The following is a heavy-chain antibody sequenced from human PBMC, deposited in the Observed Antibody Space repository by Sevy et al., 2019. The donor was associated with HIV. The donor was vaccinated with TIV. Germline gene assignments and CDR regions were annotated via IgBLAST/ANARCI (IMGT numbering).Heavy chain of an antibody. CDR3: ARLYSRALYYYYYGMDV. D-gene: IGHD6-13*01. V-gene: IGHV4-34*01. CDR2: INHSGST. Sequence: SETLSLTCAVYGGSFSGYYWSWIRQPPGKGLEWIGEINHSGSTNYNPSLKSRVTISVDTSKNRFSLKLSSVTAADTAVYYCARLYSRALYYYYYGMDVWGQGTTVTVSS. CDR1: GGSFSGYY. J-gene: IGHJ6*02.